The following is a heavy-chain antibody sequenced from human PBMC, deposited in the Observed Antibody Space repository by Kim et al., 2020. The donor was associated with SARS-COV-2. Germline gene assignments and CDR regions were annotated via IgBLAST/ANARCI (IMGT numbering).Heavy chain of an antibody. J-gene: IGHJ3*02. V-gene: IGHV3-48*02. D-gene: IGHD3-16*01. Sequence: GGSLRLSCATSGFTFSAYDMNWVRQAPGKGLEWLSFITKTSTTIYYADSVEGRFTISRDNAKNSLYLQMNSLRDEDTALYYCVRVRMGGAFVIWGQGTMV. CDR3: VRVRMGGAFVI. CDR1: GFTFSAYD. CDR2: ITKTSTTI.